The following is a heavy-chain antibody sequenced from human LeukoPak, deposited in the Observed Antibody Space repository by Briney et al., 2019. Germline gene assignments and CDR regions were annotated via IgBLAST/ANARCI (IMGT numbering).Heavy chain of an antibody. CDR2: ISGSGGST. CDR3: AKLRRVVVAATIDD. CDR1: GFTFSSYA. Sequence: GGSLRLSCAASGFTFSSYAMSWVRQAPGKGLEWVSAISGSGGSTYYADSVKGRFTISRDNSKNTLYLQMNSLRAEDTAVYYCAKLRRVVVAATIDDWGQGTLVTVSS. V-gene: IGHV3-23*01. D-gene: IGHD2-15*01. J-gene: IGHJ4*02.